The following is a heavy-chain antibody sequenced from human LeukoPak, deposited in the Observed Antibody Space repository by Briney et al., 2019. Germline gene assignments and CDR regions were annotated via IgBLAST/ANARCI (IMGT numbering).Heavy chain of an antibody. Sequence: SETLSLTCTVSGYSISSGYYWGWIRQPAGKGLEWIGRIYTSGSTNYNPSLKTRVTMSVDTSKNHFSLKLSSVTAADTAVYYCARDKDYYFDYWGQGTLVTVSS. V-gene: IGHV4-4*07. J-gene: IGHJ4*02. CDR3: ARDKDYYFDY. CDR2: IYTSGST. CDR1: GYSISSGYY. D-gene: IGHD3/OR15-3a*01.